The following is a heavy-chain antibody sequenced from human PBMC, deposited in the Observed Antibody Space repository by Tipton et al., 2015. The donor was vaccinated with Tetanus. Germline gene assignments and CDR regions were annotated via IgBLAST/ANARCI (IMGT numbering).Heavy chain of an antibody. J-gene: IGHJ4*02. CDR3: AREGGVYDSSGYYLIFDY. V-gene: IGHV3-11*04. CDR2: ISSSGSTT. CDR1: GFIFSDSY. D-gene: IGHD3-22*01. Sequence: SLRLSCAASGFIFSDSYMGWVRRAPGKGLEWVSFISSSGSTTDYADSVKGRFTLSRDNSKNTLYLQMNSLRAEDTAVYYCAREGGVYDSSGYYLIFDYWGQGTLVTVSS.